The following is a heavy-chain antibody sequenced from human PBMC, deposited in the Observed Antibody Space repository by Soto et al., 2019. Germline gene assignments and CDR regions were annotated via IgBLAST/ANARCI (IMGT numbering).Heavy chain of an antibody. J-gene: IGHJ4*02. CDR3: ASDRQLLLDY. Sequence: SETLSLTCTVSGGSVSSGSYYWSWIRQPPGKGLEWIGYIYYSGSTNYNPSLKSRVTISVDTSKNQFSLKLSSVTAADTAVYYCASDRQLLLDYWGQGTLVTVSS. D-gene: IGHD2-2*01. CDR2: IYYSGST. V-gene: IGHV4-61*01. CDR1: GGSVSSGSYY.